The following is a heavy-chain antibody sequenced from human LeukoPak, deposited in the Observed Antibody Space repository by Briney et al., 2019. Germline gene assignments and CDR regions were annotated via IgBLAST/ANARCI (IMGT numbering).Heavy chain of an antibody. J-gene: IGHJ2*01. CDR2: IYYSGST. CDR3: ARENSPEGSLYWYFDL. V-gene: IGHV4-59*01. D-gene: IGHD2-21*01. Sequence: SETLSLTCTVSGGSISSYYWSWIRQPPGKGLEWIGYIYYSGSTNYNPSLKSRVTISVDTSKNQFSLKLSSVTAAVTAVYYCARENSPEGSLYWYFDLWGRGTLVTVSS. CDR1: GGSISSYY.